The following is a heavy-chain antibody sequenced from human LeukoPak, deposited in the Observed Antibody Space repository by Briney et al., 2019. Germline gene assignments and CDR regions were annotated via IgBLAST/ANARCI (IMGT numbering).Heavy chain of an antibody. V-gene: IGHV3-23*01. CDR3: AKDRGQDIVVVPAAPIDY. J-gene: IGHJ4*02. CDR1: GFTFSSYA. Sequence: PGGSLRLSCAASGFTFSSYAMSWVRQAPGKGLEWVSAISGSGGSTYYADSVKGRFTISRDNSKNTLYLQMNSLRAEDTAVYYCAKDRGQDIVVVPAAPIDYWGQGTLVTVSS. CDR2: ISGSGGST. D-gene: IGHD2-2*01.